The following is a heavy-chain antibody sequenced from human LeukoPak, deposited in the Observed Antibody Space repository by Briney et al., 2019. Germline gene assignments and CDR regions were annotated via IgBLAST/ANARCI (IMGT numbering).Heavy chain of an antibody. Sequence: PGGSLRLSCAVSGMTFGRHGMHWVRQPPGKGLEWLAFIKYDGSRTDYEDSVKGRFTVSRDNSKNTLYLEMNSLRAEDTAVYYCVKDTIFTVDPFDYWGQGTLVTVSS. CDR1: GMTFGRHG. CDR3: VKDTIFTVDPFDY. V-gene: IGHV3-30*02. D-gene: IGHD3-3*01. J-gene: IGHJ4*02. CDR2: IKYDGSRT.